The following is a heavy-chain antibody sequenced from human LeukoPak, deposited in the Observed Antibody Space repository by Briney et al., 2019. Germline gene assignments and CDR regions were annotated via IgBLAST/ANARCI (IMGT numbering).Heavy chain of an antibody. D-gene: IGHD3-10*01. J-gene: IGHJ4*02. Sequence: GGSLRLSCAASGFTFKNYGMSWVRQAPGKGLEWVSAISGSGGSTYYAASVKGRFTISRDFSKNMLYLQMNSLRAEDTAVYYCAKDLPGRFGEFSFDYWGQGTLVTVSS. CDR3: AKDLPGRFGEFSFDY. V-gene: IGHV3-23*01. CDR1: GFTFKNYG. CDR2: ISGSGGST.